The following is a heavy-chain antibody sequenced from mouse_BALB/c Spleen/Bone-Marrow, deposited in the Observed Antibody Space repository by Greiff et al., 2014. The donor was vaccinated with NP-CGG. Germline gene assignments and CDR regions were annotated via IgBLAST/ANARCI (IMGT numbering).Heavy chain of an antibody. V-gene: IGHV1S56*01. CDR2: IYLGNVNT. D-gene: IGHD2-3*01. CDR1: GYTFTSYY. CDR3: ASYDGSYFDV. J-gene: IGHJ1*01. Sequence: QVQLQQSGPELVKPGASVRISCKASGYTFTSYYIHWVKQRPGQGLEWIGWIYLGNVNTKYNEKFKGKATLTADKSSSTAYMQLSSLTSEDSAVYFCASYDGSYFDVWGAGTTVTVSS.